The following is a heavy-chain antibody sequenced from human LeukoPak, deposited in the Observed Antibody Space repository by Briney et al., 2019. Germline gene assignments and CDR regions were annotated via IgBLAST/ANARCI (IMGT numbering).Heavy chain of an antibody. CDR1: RFTFSSYV. Sequence: GGSLRLSCAASRFTFSSYVFHWVRQAPGKGLEWVAVISYDGSGKYYADSVKGRFTISRDNSKNTLYVQMNSLRPEDTAVYYCAREGVVEAATLHGFDIWGQGTMVTVSS. CDR3: AREGVVEAATLHGFDI. D-gene: IGHD2-15*01. CDR2: ISYDGSGK. V-gene: IGHV3-30*04. J-gene: IGHJ3*02.